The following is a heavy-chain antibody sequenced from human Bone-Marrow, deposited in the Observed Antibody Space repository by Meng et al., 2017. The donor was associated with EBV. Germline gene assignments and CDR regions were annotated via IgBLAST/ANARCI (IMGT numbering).Heavy chain of an antibody. Sequence: AQLQASGPGRVTPPGPLSLTCAASGASISGSNWWSWVRQPPGKGLEWIGEIWHGGNTNYNPSLKSRVTISVDKSGNQFSLNLNSVTAADTAVYYCARGNAYNVPSFDYWGQGTLVTVSS. D-gene: IGHD5-24*01. CDR1: GASISGSNW. CDR3: ARGNAYNVPSFDY. V-gene: IGHV4-4*03. CDR2: IWHGGNT. J-gene: IGHJ4*02.